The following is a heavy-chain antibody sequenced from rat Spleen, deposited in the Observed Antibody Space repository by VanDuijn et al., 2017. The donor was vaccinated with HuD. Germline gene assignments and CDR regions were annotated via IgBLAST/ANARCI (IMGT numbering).Heavy chain of an antibody. J-gene: IGHJ2*01. Sequence: EVQLVESGGGLVQPGRSLKLSCVASGFTFNNYWMTWIRQAPTKGLEWVASISPSGGFTYYRDSVRGRFTISRDDAKSTLSLQMDSLRSEDTAPYYCARRHYGYTDYFDYWGQGVMVTVSS. D-gene: IGHD1-9*01. CDR1: GFTFNNYW. CDR3: ARRHYGYTDYFDY. V-gene: IGHV5-31*01. CDR2: ISPSGGFT.